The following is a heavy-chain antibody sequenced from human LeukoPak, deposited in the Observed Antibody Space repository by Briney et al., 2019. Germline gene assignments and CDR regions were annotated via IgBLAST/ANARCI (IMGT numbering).Heavy chain of an antibody. CDR1: GFPFDEYA. CDR3: AKTRRFSTPYYGMEV. V-gene: IGHV3-23*01. D-gene: IGHD2-15*01. CDR2: ISGTGFTT. J-gene: IGHJ6*02. Sequence: GGSLRLSCSASGFPFDEYAMHWVRRSPEKGLEWLSAISGTGFTTYYADSVKGRSIISRDQAKRTVDLQLYSLTPGDTAIYYCAKTRRFSTPYYGMEVWGHGTTVTVSS.